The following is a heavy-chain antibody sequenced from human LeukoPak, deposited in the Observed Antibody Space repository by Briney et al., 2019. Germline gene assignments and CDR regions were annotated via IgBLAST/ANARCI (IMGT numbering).Heavy chain of an antibody. CDR3: ARGDSSGVYYYYMDV. V-gene: IGHV1-69*05. Sequence: SVKVSCKASGGTFISYAISWVRQAPGQGLEWMGRIIPIFGTANYAQKFQGRVTITTDESTSTAYMELGSLRSEDTAAYYCARGDSSGVYYYYMDVWGKGTTVTVSS. D-gene: IGHD3-22*01. J-gene: IGHJ6*03. CDR2: IIPIFGTA. CDR1: GGTFISYA.